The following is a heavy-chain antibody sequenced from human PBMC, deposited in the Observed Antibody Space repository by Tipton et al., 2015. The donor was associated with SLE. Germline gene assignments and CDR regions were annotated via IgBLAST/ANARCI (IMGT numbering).Heavy chain of an antibody. J-gene: IGHJ3*02. CDR2: IDPSDSYT. D-gene: IGHD5-24*01. CDR1: GYSFTSYW. CDR3: ARDQGSWRWLQSRGAFDI. V-gene: IGHV5-10-1*01. Sequence: QSGAEVKKPGESLRISCKGSGYSFTSYWISWVRQMPGKGLEWMGRIDPSDSYTNYSPSFQGHVTISADKSISTAYLQWSSLKASDTAMYYCARDQGSWRWLQSRGAFDIWGQGTMVTVSS.